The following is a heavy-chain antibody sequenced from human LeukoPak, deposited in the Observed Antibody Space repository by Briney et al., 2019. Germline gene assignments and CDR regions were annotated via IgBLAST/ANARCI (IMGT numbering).Heavy chain of an antibody. Sequence: SVKVSCKASGGTFSSYAISWVRQAPGQGLEWMGGIIPIFGTANYAQKFQGRVTITADESTSTAYMELSSLRSEDTAVYYCAREDTYYCGSGSPNWGQGTLVTVSS. CDR1: GGTFSSYA. V-gene: IGHV1-69*13. CDR2: IIPIFGTA. D-gene: IGHD3-10*01. CDR3: AREDTYYCGSGSPN. J-gene: IGHJ4*02.